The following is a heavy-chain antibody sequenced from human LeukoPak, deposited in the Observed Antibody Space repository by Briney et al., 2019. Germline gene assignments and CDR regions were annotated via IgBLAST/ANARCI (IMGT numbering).Heavy chain of an antibody. J-gene: IGHJ4*02. CDR3: ARDKGTSGYDATCFDY. D-gene: IGHD5-12*01. Sequence: QPGGSLRLSCAASGFTFSNYVMHWVRQAPGKGLEWVAMISYDGSNKYYADSVKGRFTISRDNSKNTLYLQMNSLRAEDTAVYYCARDKGTSGYDATCFDYWGQGTLVTVSS. V-gene: IGHV3-30*03. CDR1: GFTFSNYV. CDR2: ISYDGSNK.